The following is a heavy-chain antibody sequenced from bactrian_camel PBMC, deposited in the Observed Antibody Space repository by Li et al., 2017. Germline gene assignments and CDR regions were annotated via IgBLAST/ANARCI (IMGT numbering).Heavy chain of an antibody. CDR2: IGSSGRT. CDR3: VTARTVVAGLSFLSDGYTY. Sequence: HVQLVESGGGLVQPGGSLRLSCAASGFTFSSYWMYWVRQRPGKGLEWVSGIGSSGRTLYADFVEGRFTISRDNARKMLYLQLNSLKIEDTALYYCVTARTVVAGLSFLSDGYTYWGQGTQVTVS. V-gene: IGHV3S1*01. D-gene: IGHD6*01. CDR1: GFTFSSYW. J-gene: IGHJ4*01.